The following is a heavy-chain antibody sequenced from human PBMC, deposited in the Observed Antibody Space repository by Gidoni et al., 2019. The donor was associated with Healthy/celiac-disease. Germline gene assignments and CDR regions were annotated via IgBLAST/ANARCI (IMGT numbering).Heavy chain of an antibody. CDR3: ARGAIEMVTPSSPFVS. J-gene: IGHJ4*02. D-gene: IGHD5-18*01. Sequence: QGQMVQSGAEVKKPGSSVKVSCKASGGTFSSSAINWVRQAPGQGLEWMGGITPIFGLAQYTQKFQGRLPFTADESTSTASMELRSLRSEDTAVYYCARGAIEMVTPSSPFVSWGQGTLVTVSS. CDR1: GGTFSSSA. CDR2: ITPIFGLA. V-gene: IGHV1-69*01.